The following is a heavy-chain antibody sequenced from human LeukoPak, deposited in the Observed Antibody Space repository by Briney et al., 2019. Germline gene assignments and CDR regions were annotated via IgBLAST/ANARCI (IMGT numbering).Heavy chain of an antibody. CDR1: GGSISSGGYY. Sequence: PSQTLSLTCTVSGGSISSGGYYWSWIRQHPGKGLEWIGYIYYSGSTYYNPSLKSRVTISVDTSKNQFSLKLSSVTAADTAVYYCASTNWNYAWAGFDYWGQGTLVTASS. J-gene: IGHJ4*02. V-gene: IGHV4-31*03. D-gene: IGHD1-7*01. CDR2: IYYSGST. CDR3: ASTNWNYAWAGFDY.